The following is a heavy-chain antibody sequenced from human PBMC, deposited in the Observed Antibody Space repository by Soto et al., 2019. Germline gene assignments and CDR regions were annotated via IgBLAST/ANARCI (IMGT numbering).Heavy chain of an antibody. D-gene: IGHD3-16*01. J-gene: IGHJ3*02. Sequence: QVQLVESGGGVVQPGRSLRLSCAASGFTFSSYAMHWVRQAPGKGLEWVAVTSNDGSKKYYADSVKGRFTISRDNSKNTLYLQMNSLRAEDTAVSHCAKTYVLGNAPGDAFDIWGQGTMVTVSS. CDR2: TSNDGSKK. CDR3: AKTYVLGNAPGDAFDI. CDR1: GFTFSSYA. V-gene: IGHV3-30-3*02.